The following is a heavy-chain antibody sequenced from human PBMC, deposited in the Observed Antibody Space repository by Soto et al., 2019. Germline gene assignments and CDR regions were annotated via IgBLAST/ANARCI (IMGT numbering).Heavy chain of an antibody. V-gene: IGHV3-23*01. CDR1: GFTFRSYA. CDR3: AKEPVGPDWYCDL. Sequence: DVQLLESGGGLVQPGGSLRLSCAASGFTFRSYAMSWVRQAPGKGLEWVSGISGSGISTHYADSVKGRFTVSRDNSKNTLYLQMNSLRADDTAVYNCAKEPVGPDWYCDLWGRGTLVTVSS. J-gene: IGHJ2*01. CDR2: ISGSGIST.